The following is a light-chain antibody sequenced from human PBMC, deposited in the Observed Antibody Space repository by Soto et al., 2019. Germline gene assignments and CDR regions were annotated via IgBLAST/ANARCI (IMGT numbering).Light chain of an antibody. CDR3: LQDYNYPYT. Sequence: VMMAQSPLSLPVTLGQPASISCSSSQSLVYSDGDTYLSWFKQRPGQSPRRLLSQVSNRDSGVPDRFSGSGSGTDFTLTINSLQPEDFATYYCLQDYNYPYTFGQGTKLEIK. CDR2: QVS. V-gene: IGKV2-30*01. CDR1: QSLVYSDGDTY. J-gene: IGKJ2*01.